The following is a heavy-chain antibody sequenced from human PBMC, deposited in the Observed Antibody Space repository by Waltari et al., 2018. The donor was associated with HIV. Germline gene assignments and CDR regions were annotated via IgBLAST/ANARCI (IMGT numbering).Heavy chain of an antibody. J-gene: IGHJ3*02. D-gene: IGHD2-15*01. CDR1: GGSFTTFR. CDR3: ARWCIGDRWTCDAFDI. Sequence: QVQLQQWGAGLLKPSETLSLTCAVYGGSFTTFRWSWIRQSPGKGLEWIAEIHHGGSTNYNPSLKSRVTISQDTSKNQFSLKVTSVTAADTAVYYCARWCIGDRWTCDAFDIWGHGTLVIVSS. V-gene: IGHV4-34*01. CDR2: IHHGGST.